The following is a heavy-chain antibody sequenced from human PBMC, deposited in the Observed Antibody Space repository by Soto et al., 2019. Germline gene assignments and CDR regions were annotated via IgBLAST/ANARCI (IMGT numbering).Heavy chain of an antibody. CDR3: ARRERYYGSPGWFDP. V-gene: IGHV4-39*01. J-gene: IGHJ5*01. CDR1: GASINNFAYY. D-gene: IGHD3-10*01. Sequence: SETLSLTCSVSGASINNFAYYWGWIRQPPGKGLEWIGTVYYNENTYYNPSLRSRVAISVDTAKNQFSLNLRSVTAADTAVYFCARRERYYGSPGWFDPWGQGTLVIVSS. CDR2: VYYNENT.